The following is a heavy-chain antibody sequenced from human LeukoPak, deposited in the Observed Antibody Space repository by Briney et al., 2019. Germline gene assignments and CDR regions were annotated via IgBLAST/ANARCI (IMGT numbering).Heavy chain of an antibody. CDR2: LSRGGSST. D-gene: IGHD2-8*01. CDR1: GFAFNMFA. CDR3: AREQRIRHCSEGVCSEGYYFDY. Sequence: GGSLRLSCAGTGFAFNMFAIDWVRQAPGKGLEWVSGLSRGGSSTNYADSVKGRFTISRDKSQNSAFLQMNSLRPEDTAVYYCAREQRIRHCSEGVCSEGYYFDYWGQGTLVTVSS. V-gene: IGHV3-23*01. J-gene: IGHJ4*02.